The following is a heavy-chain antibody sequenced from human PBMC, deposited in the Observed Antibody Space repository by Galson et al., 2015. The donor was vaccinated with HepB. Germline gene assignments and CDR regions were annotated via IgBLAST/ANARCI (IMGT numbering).Heavy chain of an antibody. J-gene: IGHJ6*02. CDR3: AKINWIDNYSYHGIDV. Sequence: SLRLSCAASGFTFSTYAMSWVRQAPAKGLEWVSTIRGSGGSTHYVDPVKGRFTISRDNSKNTLYLQMNSLRAEDTAVYYCAKINWIDNYSYHGIDVWGQGTTVTVSS. V-gene: IGHV3-23*01. CDR2: IRGSGGST. CDR1: GFTFSTYA. D-gene: IGHD1-1*01.